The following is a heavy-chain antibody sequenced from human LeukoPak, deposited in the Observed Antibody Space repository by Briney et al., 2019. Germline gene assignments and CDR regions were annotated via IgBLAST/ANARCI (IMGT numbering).Heavy chain of an antibody. D-gene: IGHD1-26*01. Sequence: QTGGSLTLSCSASGFTVRSIYMSWLRQAPEKGLEWVSVIYSGGNTYYADSVKGRFTISSDNSKNTLYLHMNSLRAEDTAVYYCAKTIVGVTNGSDPWGQGTLVTVSS. J-gene: IGHJ5*02. CDR2: IYSGGNT. CDR1: GFTVRSIY. CDR3: AKTIVGVTNGSDP. V-gene: IGHV3-53*01.